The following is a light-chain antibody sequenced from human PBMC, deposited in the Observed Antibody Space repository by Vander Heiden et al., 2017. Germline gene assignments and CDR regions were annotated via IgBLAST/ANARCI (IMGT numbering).Light chain of an antibody. CDR3: LLYFGGAWV. V-gene: IGLV7-43*01. Sequence: QTVVTQEPPLTVSPGGTVTLTCASSTGAVTSGYYPNWFQQKPGQAPRALIHRTSNKHSWTPARFSGSLLGGKAALTLSGVQPEDEAEYYCLLYFGGAWVFGGGTKLTVL. J-gene: IGLJ2*01. CDR1: TGAVTSGYY. CDR2: RTS.